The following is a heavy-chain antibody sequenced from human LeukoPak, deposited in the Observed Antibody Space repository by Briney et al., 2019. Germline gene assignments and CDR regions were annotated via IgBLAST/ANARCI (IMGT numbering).Heavy chain of an antibody. CDR1: GGTFSSYA. J-gene: IGHJ6*03. D-gene: IGHD2-2*02. Sequence: SVNVSCKASGGTFSSYAISWVRQAPGQGLEWMGRIIPILGIANYAQKFQGRVTITADKSTSTAYMELSSLRSEDTAVYYCARDAMGKVPAAIRSYYYYYYMDVWGKGTTVTVSS. V-gene: IGHV1-69*04. CDR2: IIPILGIA. CDR3: ARDAMGKVPAAIRSYYYYYYMDV.